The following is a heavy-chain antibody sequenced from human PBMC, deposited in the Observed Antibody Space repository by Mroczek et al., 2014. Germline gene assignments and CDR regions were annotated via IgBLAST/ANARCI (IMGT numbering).Heavy chain of an antibody. Sequence: VQLVQSGAEVKKPGSSVKVSCKASGGTFSSYAISWVRQAPGQGLEWMGGIIPIFGTANYAQKFQGRVTITADESTSTAYMELSSLRSEDTAVYYCARTYYYDSSGYYREPGFDYWGQGTLVTVSS. CDR1: GGTFSSYA. CDR2: IIPIFGTA. J-gene: IGHJ4*02. V-gene: IGHV1-69*12. D-gene: IGHD3-22*01. CDR3: ARTYYYDSSGYYREPGFDY.